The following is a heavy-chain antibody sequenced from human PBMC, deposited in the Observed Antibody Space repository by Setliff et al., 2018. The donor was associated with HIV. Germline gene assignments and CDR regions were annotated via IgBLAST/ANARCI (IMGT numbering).Heavy chain of an antibody. V-gene: IGHV3-48*01. CDR1: GFSITSYS. Sequence: PGGSLRLSCESSGFSITSYSMTWVRQAPGKGLEWLSYISSGSNIRHYTDSVKGRFTISRDNDKKSLYLRMNSLRAEDTAAYYCARGGGHWNDAFNSWGQGTVVTVSS. J-gene: IGHJ3*02. CDR3: ARGGGHWNDAFNS. D-gene: IGHD1-1*01. CDR2: ISSGSNIR.